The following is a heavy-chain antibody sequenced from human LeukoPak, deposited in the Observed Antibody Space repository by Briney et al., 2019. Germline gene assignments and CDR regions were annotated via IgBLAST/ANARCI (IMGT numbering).Heavy chain of an antibody. D-gene: IGHD6-6*01. V-gene: IGHV4-34*01. CDR2: INHSGSN. CDR1: GGSFSDYY. J-gene: IGHJ6*02. CDR3: ARGHGPSSSSIRNYGLDV. Sequence: SETLSPTCAVYGGSFSDYYWSWLRQPPGKGLEWVGEINHSGSNNYNPSLKRRVTISLDTSKNQFSLKMSSVTAADTAVYYCARGHGPSSSSIRNYGLDVWGQGTTVTVSS.